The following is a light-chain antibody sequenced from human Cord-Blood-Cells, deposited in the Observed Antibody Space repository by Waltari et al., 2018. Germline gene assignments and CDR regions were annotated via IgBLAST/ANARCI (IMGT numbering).Light chain of an antibody. CDR2: EVS. CDR1: SSDVGGYNY. V-gene: IGLV2-14*01. CDR3: SSYTSSSTLYV. Sequence: QSALTQPASVSGSPGQSITISCTGTSSDVGGYNYVSWYQQHPGKAPKLMIYEVSSRPSGVSNRFSDSKPGNTASLTISGLQAEDEADYYCSSYTSSSTLYVFGTGTKVTVL. J-gene: IGLJ1*01.